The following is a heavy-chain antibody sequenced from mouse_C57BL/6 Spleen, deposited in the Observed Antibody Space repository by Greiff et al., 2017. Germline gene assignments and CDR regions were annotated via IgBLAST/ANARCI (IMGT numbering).Heavy chain of an antibody. Sequence: QVQLQQSGAELARPGASVKLSCKASGYTFTSYGISWVKQRTGQGLEWIGEIYPRSGNTYYNEKFKGKATLTADKSSSTAYMELRSLTSEDSAVYFCARSYYDGEYYYAMDYWGQGTSVTVSS. CDR3: ARSYYDGEYYYAMDY. CDR2: IYPRSGNT. J-gene: IGHJ4*01. CDR1: GYTFTSYG. D-gene: IGHD1-1*01. V-gene: IGHV1-81*01.